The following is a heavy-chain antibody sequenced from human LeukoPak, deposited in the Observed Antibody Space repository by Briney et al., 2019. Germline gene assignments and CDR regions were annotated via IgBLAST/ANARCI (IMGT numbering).Heavy chain of an antibody. V-gene: IGHV3-21*04. Sequence: GGSLRLSCAASGFTFKNYGMNWVRQAPGKGLEWVSSISSGSSYIDYADSLQGRFTISRDNAKNSLYLQMNSLRAEDTAVYYCARVGARGTGFDYWGQGTLVTVSS. D-gene: IGHD1-26*01. CDR2: ISSGSSYI. CDR3: ARVGARGTGFDY. CDR1: GFTFKNYG. J-gene: IGHJ4*02.